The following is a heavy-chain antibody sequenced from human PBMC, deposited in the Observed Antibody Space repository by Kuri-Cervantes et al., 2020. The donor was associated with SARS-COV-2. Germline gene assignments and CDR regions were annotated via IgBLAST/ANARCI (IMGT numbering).Heavy chain of an antibody. Sequence: GESLKISCAASGFTFSSYAMHWVRQAPGKGLEWVAVISYDGSNKYYADSVKGRFTISGDNSKNTLYLQMNSLRAEDTAVYYCARLGHDYGDYEQDGGISWGQGTLVTVSS. CDR2: ISYDGSNK. V-gene: IGHV3-30*04. CDR1: GFTFSSYA. D-gene: IGHD4-17*01. J-gene: IGHJ5*02. CDR3: ARLGHDYGDYEQDGGIS.